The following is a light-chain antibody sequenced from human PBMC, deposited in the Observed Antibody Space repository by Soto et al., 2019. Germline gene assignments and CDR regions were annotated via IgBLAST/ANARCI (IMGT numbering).Light chain of an antibody. CDR1: QSISSW. CDR3: QQYADWPRT. J-gene: IGKJ1*01. V-gene: IGKV1-5*03. CDR2: KAS. Sequence: DIQITQSPSTLSASVGDRVTITCRASQSISSWLAWYQQKPGKAPKLLIYKASSLESGVPSRFSGSGSGTEFTLTISSLQSEDFAVYYCQQYADWPRTFGQGTKVDI.